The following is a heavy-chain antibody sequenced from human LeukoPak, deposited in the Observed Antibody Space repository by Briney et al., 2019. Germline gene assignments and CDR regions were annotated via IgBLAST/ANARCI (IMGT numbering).Heavy chain of an antibody. J-gene: IGHJ4*02. CDR1: GFTFSSYA. V-gene: IGHV3-64*01. CDR3: ARGRYNWNFDN. D-gene: IGHD1-1*01. CDR2: INSNGGRT. Sequence: GGSLRLFCAASGFTFSSYAMHWVRQAPGKGLEYVSTINSNGGRTYYANSVKGRFTISRDNSKNTLYLQMGSLRAEDMAVYYCARGRYNWNFDNWGQGTLVTVSS.